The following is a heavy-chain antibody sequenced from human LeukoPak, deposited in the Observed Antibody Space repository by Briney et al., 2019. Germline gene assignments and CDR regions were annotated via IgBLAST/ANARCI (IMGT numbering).Heavy chain of an antibody. CDR1: GGSISSSNW. CDR3: ARDPNTAMETFDY. V-gene: IGHV4-4*02. J-gene: IGHJ4*02. CDR2: IYHSGST. Sequence: PSETLSLTCAVSGGSISSSNWWSWVRQPPGKGLEWIGEIYHSGSTNYNPSLKSRVTISVDKSKNQFSLKLSSVTAADTAVYYCARDPNTAMETFDYWGQGTLVTVSS. D-gene: IGHD5-18*01.